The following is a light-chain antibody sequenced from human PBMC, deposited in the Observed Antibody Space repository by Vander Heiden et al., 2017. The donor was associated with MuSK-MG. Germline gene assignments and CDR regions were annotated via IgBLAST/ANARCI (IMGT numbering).Light chain of an antibody. J-gene: IGKJ5*01. CDR1: QSISSY. Sequence: DIQMTQSPSSLSASVGDRVTITCRASQSISSYLNWYQQKPGKAPKLLIYAASSLESGVPSRFNGSGSGTDFTLTISSLQPEDFATYYCQQSDSAPHAFGQGTRLEIK. CDR2: AAS. CDR3: QQSDSAPHA. V-gene: IGKV1-39*01.